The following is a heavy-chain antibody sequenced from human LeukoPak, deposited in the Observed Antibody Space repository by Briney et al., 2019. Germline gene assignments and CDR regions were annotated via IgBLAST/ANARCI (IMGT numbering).Heavy chain of an antibody. Sequence: GGSLRLSCAASGFMLSSTWMRWVRQAPGKGLVWVSRINSDATSTSYADSVRGRFTISRDDAKNTMYLQMNSLRAEDTAMYYCVRGSPGYSSSWHAYWGQGTLVTVSS. CDR1: GFMLSSTW. V-gene: IGHV3-74*01. CDR3: VRGSPGYSSSWHAY. CDR2: INSDATST. D-gene: IGHD6-13*01. J-gene: IGHJ4*02.